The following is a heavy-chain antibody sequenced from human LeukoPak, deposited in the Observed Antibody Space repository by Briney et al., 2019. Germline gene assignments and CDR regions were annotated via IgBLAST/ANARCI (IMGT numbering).Heavy chain of an antibody. CDR3: ARAGWRLGELSSYADY. V-gene: IGHV3-21*01. J-gene: IGHJ4*02. D-gene: IGHD3-16*02. CDR1: GFTFSSYS. CDR2: ISSSSSYI. Sequence: GSLRLSCAASGFTFSSYSMNWVRQAPGKGLEWVSSISSSSSYIYYADSVKGRFTISRDNAKNSLYLQMNSLRAEDTAVYYCARAGWRLGELSSYADYWGQGTLVTVSS.